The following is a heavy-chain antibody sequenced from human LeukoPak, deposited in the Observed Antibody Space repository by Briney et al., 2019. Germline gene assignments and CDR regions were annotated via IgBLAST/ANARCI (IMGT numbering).Heavy chain of an antibody. J-gene: IGHJ4*02. D-gene: IGHD2-21*01. CDR3: ARGVVIAPQTFDY. CDR2: IYYSGST. V-gene: IGHV4-59*12. Sequence: SETLSLTCTVSGGSISSYYWSWIRQPPGKGLEWIGYIYYSGSTNYNPSLKSRVTMSVDTFKNQFSLKLSSVTAADTAVYYCARGVVIAPQTFDYWGQGTLVTVSS. CDR1: GGSISSYY.